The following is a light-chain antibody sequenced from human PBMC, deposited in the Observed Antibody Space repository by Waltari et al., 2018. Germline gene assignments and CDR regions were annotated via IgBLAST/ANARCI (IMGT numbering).Light chain of an antibody. CDR2: AAS. Sequence: AVRLTQSPSSFSASTGDRVTITCRASQDIRSDLAWYQQKPWKAPKLLIYAASTLQSGVPSRFSGSGSGTDFTLTISGLQSEDFATYYCQNYFTYPLTFGQGTKVEIK. V-gene: IGKV1-8*01. CDR3: QNYFTYPLT. CDR1: QDIRSD. J-gene: IGKJ1*01.